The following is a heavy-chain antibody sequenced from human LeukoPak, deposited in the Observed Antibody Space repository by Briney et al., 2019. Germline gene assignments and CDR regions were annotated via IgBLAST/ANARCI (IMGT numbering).Heavy chain of an antibody. CDR3: AKDRSGGSVPTRWFDP. CDR2: ISYDGSNK. J-gene: IGHJ5*02. CDR1: GFTFSSYG. V-gene: IGHV3-30*18. Sequence: PGGSLRLSCEVSGFTFSSYGIHWVLQAPGKGLEWVAVISYDGSNKYYADSVKGRFTISRDNSKNTLYLQMNSLRAEDTAVYYCAKDRSGGSVPTRWFDPWGQGTLVTVSS. D-gene: IGHD2-15*01.